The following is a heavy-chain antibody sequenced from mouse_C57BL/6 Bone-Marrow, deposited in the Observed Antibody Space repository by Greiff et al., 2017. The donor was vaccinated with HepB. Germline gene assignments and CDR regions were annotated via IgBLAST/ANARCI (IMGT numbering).Heavy chain of an antibody. V-gene: IGHV1-26*01. CDR1: GYTFTDYY. CDR3: ARSKGLG. D-gene: IGHD1-3*01. J-gene: IGHJ3*01. Sequence: VQLQQSGPELVKPGASVKISCKASGYTFTDYYMNWVKQSHGKSLEWIGDINPNNGGTSYNQKFKGKATLTVDKSSSTAYMELRSLTSEDSAVYYCARSKGLGWGQGTLVTVSA. CDR2: INPNNGGT.